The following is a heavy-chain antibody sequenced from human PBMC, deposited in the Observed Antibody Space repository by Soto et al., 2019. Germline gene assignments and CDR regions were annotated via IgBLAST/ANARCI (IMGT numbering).Heavy chain of an antibody. V-gene: IGHV3-23*01. CDR1: GFTFSSYA. CDR3: AKDRGLRYDILTGYYSGWFDP. D-gene: IGHD3-9*01. Sequence: GGSLRLSCAASGFTFSSYAMSWVRQAPGKGLEWVSAISGSGGSTYYADSVKGRFTISRDNSKNTLYLQMNSLRAEDTAVYYCAKDRGLRYDILTGYYSGWFDPWGQGTLVTVSS. CDR2: ISGSGGST. J-gene: IGHJ5*02.